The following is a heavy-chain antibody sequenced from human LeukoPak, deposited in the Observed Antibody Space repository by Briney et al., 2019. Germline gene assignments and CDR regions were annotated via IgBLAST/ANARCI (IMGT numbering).Heavy chain of an antibody. D-gene: IGHD6-13*01. Sequence: PGGSLRLSCAASGFTFSSYSMNWVRQAPGKGLEWVSSISSSSSYIYYADSVKGRFTISRDNAKNSLYLQMNSLRAEDTAGYYCARESAAAGTGGDFDYWGQGTLVTVSS. J-gene: IGHJ4*02. CDR3: ARESAAAGTGGDFDY. CDR2: ISSSSSYI. CDR1: GFTFSSYS. V-gene: IGHV3-21*01.